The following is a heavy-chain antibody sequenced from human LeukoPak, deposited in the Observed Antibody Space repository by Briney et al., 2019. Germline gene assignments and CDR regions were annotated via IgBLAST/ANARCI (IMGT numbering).Heavy chain of an antibody. CDR1: GFTFSTYW. V-gene: IGHV3-7*03. CDR2: IKEDGSEK. CDR3: AKVGEWLLYNENYFDY. J-gene: IGHJ4*02. D-gene: IGHD3-3*01. Sequence: GGSLRLSCAASGFTFSTYWMGWVRQAPGKGLEWLGNIKEDGSEKYYVDFVKGLFTISRDNAKNSLSLQMNSLRVEDTAVYYCAKVGEWLLYNENYFDYWGQGTLVTVSS.